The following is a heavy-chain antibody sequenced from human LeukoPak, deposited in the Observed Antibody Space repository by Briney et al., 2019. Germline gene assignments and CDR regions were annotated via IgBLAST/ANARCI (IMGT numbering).Heavy chain of an antibody. Sequence: ETLSLTCAVSGGSIRNSSFYWGWTRQPPGKGLEWVANIKGDGSYKYYVDSVKGRFTISRDNAKSSVYLQMNTLRAEDTAVYYCATSADSSGNDWGQGTLVTVSS. J-gene: IGHJ4*02. CDR3: ATSADSSGND. CDR2: IKGDGSYK. CDR1: GGSIRNSSFY. V-gene: IGHV3-7*03. D-gene: IGHD3-22*01.